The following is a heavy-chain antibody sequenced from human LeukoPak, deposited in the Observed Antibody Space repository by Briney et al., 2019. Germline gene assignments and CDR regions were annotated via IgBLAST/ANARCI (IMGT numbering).Heavy chain of an antibody. CDR2: ISYDGSNK. D-gene: IGHD6-19*01. Sequence: GRSLRLSCAASGFTFSSYAMHWVRQAPGKGLEWVAVISYDGSNKYYADSVKGRFTISRDNSKNTLYLQMNSLRAEDTAVYYCAKAGGSGWYLDAFDIWGQGTMVTVSS. V-gene: IGHV3-30*04. CDR3: AKAGGSGWYLDAFDI. J-gene: IGHJ3*02. CDR1: GFTFSSYA.